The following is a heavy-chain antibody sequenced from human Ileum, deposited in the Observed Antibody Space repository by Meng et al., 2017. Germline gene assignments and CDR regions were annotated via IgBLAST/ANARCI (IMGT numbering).Heavy chain of an antibody. CDR2: TYYRSKWYS. V-gene: IGHV6-1*01. Sequence: QAQLRLSVPELVKPSHPLSPACAVSGGSVSSNIAAWNWIRQSPLRGLEWLGRTYYRSKWYSEYAVSVKSRISITPDTSKNQFSLQMNSVTPEDTAVYYCASGSGSLDYWGPGTLVTVSS. J-gene: IGHJ4*02. D-gene: IGHD3-3*01. CDR1: GGSVSSNIAA. CDR3: ASGSGSLDY.